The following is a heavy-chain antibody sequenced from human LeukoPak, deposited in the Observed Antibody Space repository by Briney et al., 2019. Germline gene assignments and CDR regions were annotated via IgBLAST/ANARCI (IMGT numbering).Heavy chain of an antibody. D-gene: IGHD6-13*01. CDR1: GFTFSSYA. CDR3: AKEDSSSRKTYYYYGMDV. CDR2: ISGSGGST. Sequence: GGSLRLSCAASGFTFSSYAMSWVRQAPGKGLEWVSAISGSGGSTYYADSVKGRSTISRDNSKNTLYLQMNSLRAEDTAVYYCAKEDSSSRKTYYYYGMDVWGQGTTVTVSS. J-gene: IGHJ6*02. V-gene: IGHV3-23*01.